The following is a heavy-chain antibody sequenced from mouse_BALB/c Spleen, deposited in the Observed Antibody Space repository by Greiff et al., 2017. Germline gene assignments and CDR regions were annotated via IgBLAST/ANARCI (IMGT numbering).Heavy chain of an antibody. J-gene: IGHJ3*01. D-gene: IGHD2-1*01. CDR3: ARRDYGNYFAY. CDR1: GYSITSDYA. V-gene: IGHV3-2*02. CDR2: ISYSGST. Sequence: EVQLQESGPGLVKPSQSLSLTCTVTGYSITSDYAWNWIRQFPGNKLEWMGYISYSGSTSYNPSLKSRISITRDTSKNQFFLQLNSVTTEDTATYYCARRDYGNYFAYWGQGTLVTVSA.